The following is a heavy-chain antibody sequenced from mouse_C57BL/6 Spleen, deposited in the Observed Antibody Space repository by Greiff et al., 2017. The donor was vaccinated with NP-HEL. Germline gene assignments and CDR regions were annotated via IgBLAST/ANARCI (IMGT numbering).Heavy chain of an antibody. D-gene: IGHD1-1*01. J-gene: IGHJ2*01. CDR2: ISYDGSN. V-gene: IGHV3-6*01. CDR3: AISYF. CDR1: GYSITSGYY. Sequence: EVKVEESGPGLVKPSQSLSLTCSVTGYSITSGYYWNWIRQFPGNKLEWMGYISYDGSNNYNPSLKNRISITRDTSKNQFFLKLNSVTTEDTATYYCAISYFWGQGTTLAVSS.